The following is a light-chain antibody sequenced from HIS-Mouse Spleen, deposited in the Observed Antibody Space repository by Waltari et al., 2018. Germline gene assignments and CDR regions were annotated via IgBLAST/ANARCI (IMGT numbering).Light chain of an antibody. CDR3: QQYNSYSWT. V-gene: IGKV1-5*03. Sequence: DPQMTQSPSTLSASVGDRVTITCRASQSISSWLAWYQQKPGKAPKPLIYKASSLESGVPSRFSGSGSGTEFTLTISSLQPDDFATYYCQQYNSYSWTFGQGTKVEIK. CDR2: KAS. J-gene: IGKJ1*01. CDR1: QSISSW.